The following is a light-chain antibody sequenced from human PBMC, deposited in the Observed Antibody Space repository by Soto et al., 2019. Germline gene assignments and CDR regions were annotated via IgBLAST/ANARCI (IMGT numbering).Light chain of an antibody. CDR1: SGRIASHY. CDR3: QSYDSSTVI. V-gene: IGLV6-57*02. CDR2: EDN. J-gene: IGLJ2*01. Sequence: NFMLTQPHSVSESPGKTVTISCTGSSGRIASHYVQWYQQRPGSAPTTVIYEDNQRPSGVPDRFSGSIDSSSNSASLTISGLKTEDEADYYCQSYDSSTVIFGGGIKLTVL.